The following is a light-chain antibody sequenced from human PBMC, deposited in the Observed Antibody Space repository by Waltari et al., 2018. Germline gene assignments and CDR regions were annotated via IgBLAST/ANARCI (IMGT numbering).Light chain of an antibody. CDR3: QTGGHGTGV. CDR1: SGHSSNV. CDR2: VNSDGSH. V-gene: IGLV4-69*01. Sequence: QLVLTQSPSASASLGASVKPTCTLSSGHSSNVIPWHQQQPEKGPRYLMKVNSDGSHSKGDEIPDRFSGSSSGAERYLTISSLQSEDEADYYCQTGGHGTGVFGGGTKLTVL. J-gene: IGLJ3*02.